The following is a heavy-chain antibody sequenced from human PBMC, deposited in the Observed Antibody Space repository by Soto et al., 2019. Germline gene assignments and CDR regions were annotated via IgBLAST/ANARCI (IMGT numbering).Heavy chain of an antibody. J-gene: IGHJ5*02. CDR3: ARVLRGWFDP. CDR2: ISHSGNT. CDR1: GGSITSANW. V-gene: IGHV4-4*02. Sequence: CAVSGGSITSANWWTWVRQPPGGGLEWIGEISHSGNTNYKASLKSRVTMSVDKTKNDVSLKLTSVTAADTAVYYCARVLRGWFDPWGQGTPVTVSS.